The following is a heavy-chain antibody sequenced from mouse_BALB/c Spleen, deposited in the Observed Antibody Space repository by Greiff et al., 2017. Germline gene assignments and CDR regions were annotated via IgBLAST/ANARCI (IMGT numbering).Heavy chain of an antibody. Sequence: EVKVVESGGGLVQPGGSRKLSCAASGFTFSSFGMHWVRQAPEKGLEWVAYISSGSSTIYYADTVKGRFTISRDNPKNTLFLQMTSLRSEDTAMYYCARSLRSTFDYWGQGTTLTVSS. CDR2: ISSGSSTI. CDR1: GFTFSSFG. CDR3: ARSLRSTFDY. J-gene: IGHJ2*01. V-gene: IGHV5-17*02. D-gene: IGHD1-1*01.